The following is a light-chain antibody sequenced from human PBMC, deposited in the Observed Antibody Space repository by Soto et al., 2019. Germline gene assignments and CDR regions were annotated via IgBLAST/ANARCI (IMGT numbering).Light chain of an antibody. CDR2: DSN. J-gene: IGLJ2*01. CDR3: GTWDGSLSGGV. CDR1: SSNIGHNY. Sequence: QSVLTQPPSVSAAPGQRVTISCSGSSSNIGHNYVSWYQQLPGTVPKLLIYDSNKRPSGIPDRFSGSQSGTSATLGITGLQTEDEADYYCGTWDGSLSGGVFGGGTKLTVL. V-gene: IGLV1-51*01.